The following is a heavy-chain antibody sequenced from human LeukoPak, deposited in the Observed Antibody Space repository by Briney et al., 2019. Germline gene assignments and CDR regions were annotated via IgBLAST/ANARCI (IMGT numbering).Heavy chain of an antibody. Sequence: GGSLRLSCAASGFTFSSYAMSWVRQAPRKGLEWVSAISGSGGSTYYADSVKGRFTISRDNSKNTLYLQMNSLRAEDTAVYYCETQRPYYYDSSGPYDYWGQGTLVTVSS. CDR3: ETQRPYYYDSSGPYDY. CDR2: ISGSGGST. V-gene: IGHV3-23*01. CDR1: GFTFSSYA. D-gene: IGHD3-22*01. J-gene: IGHJ4*02.